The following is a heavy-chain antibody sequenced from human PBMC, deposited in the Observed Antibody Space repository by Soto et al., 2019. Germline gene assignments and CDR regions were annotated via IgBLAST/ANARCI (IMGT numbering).Heavy chain of an antibody. D-gene: IGHD4-17*01. CDR1: GFTFSSYG. V-gene: IGHV3-33*01. J-gene: IGHJ3*02. CDR2: IWYDGSNK. Sequence: PGGSLRLSCAASGFTFSSYGMHWVRQAPGKGLEWVAVIWYDGSNKYYADSVKGRFTISRDNSKNTLYLQMNSLRAEDTAVYYCARDGRGDYRFDAFDIWGQGTMVTVSS. CDR3: ARDGRGDYRFDAFDI.